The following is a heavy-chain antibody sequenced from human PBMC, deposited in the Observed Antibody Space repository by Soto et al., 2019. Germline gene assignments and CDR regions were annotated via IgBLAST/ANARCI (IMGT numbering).Heavy chain of an antibody. D-gene: IGHD4-17*01. CDR2: IYASGGST. J-gene: IGHJ4*02. CDR3: FRGGFPDYGKEGRY. CDR1: GYTFTSYN. Sequence: VQLMQSGAEVKKPGASVKVSCKASGYTFTSYNVHWVRQAPGQGLEWMGIIYASGGSTTYAQNFQGRLTVTRDTSTSTVYMELSSLRSDDTAVYYCFRGGFPDYGKEGRYWGQGTLVTVSS. V-gene: IGHV1-46*01.